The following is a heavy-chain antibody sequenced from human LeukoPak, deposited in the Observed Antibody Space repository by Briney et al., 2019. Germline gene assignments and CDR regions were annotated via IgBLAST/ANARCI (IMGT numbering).Heavy chain of an antibody. J-gene: IGHJ5*02. CDR1: GGSISSSNYY. CDR2: IYYSGST. Sequence: SETLSLTCTVSGGSISSSNYYWGWIRQPPGKGLEWIASIYYSGSTYYSPSLKSRVTISVDTSKNQFSLKLSSVTAADTAIYYCARRTNGDNWFDPWGQGTLVTVSS. V-gene: IGHV4-39*01. CDR3: ARRTNGDNWFDP. D-gene: IGHD7-27*01.